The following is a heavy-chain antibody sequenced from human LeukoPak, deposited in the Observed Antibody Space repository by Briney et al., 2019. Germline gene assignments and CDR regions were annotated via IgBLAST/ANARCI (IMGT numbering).Heavy chain of an antibody. J-gene: IGHJ4*02. CDR1: GFTFSSYA. V-gene: IGHV3-23*01. CDR2: ISGSGGST. D-gene: IGHD6-13*01. CDR3: AKDQAGYSSSLPTYYY. Sequence: GSLRLSCAASGFTFSSYAMSWVRQAPGKGLEWVSAISGSGGSTYYADSVKGRFTISRDNSKNTLYLQMNSLRAEDTAVYYCAKDQAGYSSSLPTYYYWGQGTLVTVSS.